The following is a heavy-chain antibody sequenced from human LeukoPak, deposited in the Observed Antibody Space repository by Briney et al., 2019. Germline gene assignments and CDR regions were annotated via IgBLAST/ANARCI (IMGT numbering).Heavy chain of an antibody. J-gene: IGHJ4*02. D-gene: IGHD2-2*01. CDR2: ISGSGGNT. Sequence: GGFLRLSCAASGFTFSNYAMSWVRQAPGKGLEWVSVISGSGGNTYYADSVKGRFTISRDNSKNTLYLQMNSLRVEDTAVYYCAKGVTIVVVPAAHLYYFDYWGQGTLVTVSS. V-gene: IGHV3-23*01. CDR3: AKGVTIVVVPAAHLYYFDY. CDR1: GFTFSNYA.